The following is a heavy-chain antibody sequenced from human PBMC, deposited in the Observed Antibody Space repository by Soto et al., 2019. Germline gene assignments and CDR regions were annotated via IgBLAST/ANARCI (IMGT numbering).Heavy chain of an antibody. D-gene: IGHD3-22*01. CDR3: ATGLPQYYYDSSGSDALGYGMHV. Sequence: ASVKVSCKASGGTFSSYAISWVRQAPGQGLEWMGGIIPIFGTANYAQKFQGRVTITADESTSTAYMELSSLRSEDTAVYYCATGLPQYYYDSSGSDALGYGMHVWGPGNTVTVSS. CDR2: IIPIFGTA. J-gene: IGHJ6*02. V-gene: IGHV1-69*13. CDR1: GGTFSSYA.